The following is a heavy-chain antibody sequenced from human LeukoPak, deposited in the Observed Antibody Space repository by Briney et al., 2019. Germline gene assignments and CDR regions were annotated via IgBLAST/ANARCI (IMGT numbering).Heavy chain of an antibody. D-gene: IGHD1-1*01. V-gene: IGHV1-2*02. J-gene: IGHJ6*02. CDR1: GYTFTGDY. CDR3: ARDGLEATGMDV. Sequence: GASVKVSCKASGYTFTGDYMYWVRQAPAQGLEWVGWINPNSGGTNYAQKVQGRVTMTRDTSISTAYMELSRLRSDDTAVYYCARDGLEATGMDVWGQGTTVTVSS. CDR2: INPNSGGT.